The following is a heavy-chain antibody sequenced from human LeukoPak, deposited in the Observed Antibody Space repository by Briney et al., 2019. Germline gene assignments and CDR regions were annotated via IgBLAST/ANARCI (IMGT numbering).Heavy chain of an antibody. J-gene: IGHJ4*02. CDR2: INHSGST. CDR3: ASSTRITMVRGVIYDY. V-gene: IGHV4-34*01. D-gene: IGHD3-10*01. CDR1: GGSFSGYY. Sequence: SETLSLTCAVYGGSFSGYYWSWIRQPPGKGLEWIGEINHSGSTNYNPSLKSRVIISVDTSKNQFSLKLSSVTAADTAVYYCASSTRITMVRGVIYDYWGQGILVTVSS.